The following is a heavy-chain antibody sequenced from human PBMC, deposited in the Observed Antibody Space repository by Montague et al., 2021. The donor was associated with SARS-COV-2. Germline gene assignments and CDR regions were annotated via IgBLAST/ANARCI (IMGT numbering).Heavy chain of an antibody. Sequence: SETLSLTCSVSGDSIRSSGYYWGWIRQPPGKDLEWIGTVYYSGSTNYNPSLKSRVTMPVDTSKNQFSLELRPVTAADTAVYYCARLGFVELWLNLGWFDPWGQGTLVTVSS. CDR2: VYYSGST. CDR3: ARLGFVELWLNLGWFDP. V-gene: IGHV4-39*01. D-gene: IGHD3-16*02. J-gene: IGHJ5*02. CDR1: GDSIRSSGYY.